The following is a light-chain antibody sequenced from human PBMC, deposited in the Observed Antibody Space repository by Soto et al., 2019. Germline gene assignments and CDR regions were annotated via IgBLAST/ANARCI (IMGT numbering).Light chain of an antibody. CDR3: MQTLQTPPWT. J-gene: IGKJ1*01. V-gene: IGKV2-28*01. CDR2: LGS. CDR1: QSLLHSNGYNY. Sequence: DIVLTQSPLPLPVTPGEPASISCRPSQSLLHSNGYNYLDWYLQKPGQSPQLLIYLGSNRASGVPDRFSGSGSGTEYTLKISRVEAEDVGVYYCMQTLQTPPWTFGQGTKVEIK.